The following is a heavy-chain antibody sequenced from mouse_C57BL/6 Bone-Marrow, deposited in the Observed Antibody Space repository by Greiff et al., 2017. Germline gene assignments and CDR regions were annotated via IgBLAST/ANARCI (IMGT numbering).Heavy chain of an antibody. CDR1: GYTFTSYW. Sequence: QVQLQQSGAELAKPGASVKLSCKASGYTFTSYWMHWVKQRPGQGLEWIGYINPSSGYNKYNQKFKDKATLNADKSSRTAYMQLSSLTYEDSAVYYCARLGSTMVTTWYFDVWGTGTTVTVSS. CDR2: INPSSGYN. V-gene: IGHV1-7*01. J-gene: IGHJ1*03. D-gene: IGHD2-1*01. CDR3: ARLGSTMVTTWYFDV.